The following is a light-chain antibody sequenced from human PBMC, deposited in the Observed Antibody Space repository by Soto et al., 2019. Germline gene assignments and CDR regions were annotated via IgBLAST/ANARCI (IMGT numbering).Light chain of an antibody. CDR2: AAS. CDR1: QSISSY. Sequence: DIQMTQSPSSLSASVGDRVTITCRASQSISSYLNWFQQKPGKAPNXLIYAASSLQSGVPSRFSGSGSGTDFTLTISSLQPEDVATYYCQQTYSTLITFGQGTKVDIK. V-gene: IGKV1-39*01. CDR3: QQTYSTLIT. J-gene: IGKJ1*01.